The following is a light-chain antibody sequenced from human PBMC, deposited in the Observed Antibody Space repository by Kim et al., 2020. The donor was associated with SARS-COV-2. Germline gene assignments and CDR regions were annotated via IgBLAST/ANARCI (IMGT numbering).Light chain of an antibody. CDR1: SSAVGGYNY. CDR2: AVS. V-gene: IGLV2-14*03. CDR3: SSYTSSSTLVV. J-gene: IGLJ2*01. Sequence: QSITISCTGTSSAVGGYNYVTWYQQHPGKAPKLMIYAVSNRPSGVSNRFSGSKSGNTASLTISGLQAEDEADYYCSSYTSSSTLVVFGGGTQLTVL.